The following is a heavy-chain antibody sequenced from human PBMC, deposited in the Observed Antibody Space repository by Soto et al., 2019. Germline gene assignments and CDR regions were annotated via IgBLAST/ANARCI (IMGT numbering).Heavy chain of an antibody. CDR2: LIPLIATT. CDR3: ARGGWDCRGGGCYGWFGP. Sequence: ASVKVSCKASGGTFSSYAISWVRQAPGQGLEWMGGLIPLIATTNYAQRFQGRVAITADEFTSTAYMELTSLRSDDTAMYYCARGGWDCRGGGCYGWFGPWGQGTLVTVSS. CDR1: GGTFSSYA. V-gene: IGHV1-69*13. D-gene: IGHD2-15*01. J-gene: IGHJ5*02.